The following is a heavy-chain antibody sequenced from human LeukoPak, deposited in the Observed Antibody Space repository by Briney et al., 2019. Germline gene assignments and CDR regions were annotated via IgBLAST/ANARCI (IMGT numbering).Heavy chain of an antibody. D-gene: IGHD3-3*02. J-gene: IGHJ3*02. V-gene: IGHV5-51*01. CDR2: IYPGNSNT. CDR1: GSRFTHYW. CDR3: ARPHSSGISDAFDI. Sequence: GASLQISCMGSGSRFTHYWIGWVRQMPGKGLEWMGIIYPGNSNTRYSPSSQGRVTMSADQSISTAYLQWSSLKASDTAIYYCARPHSSGISDAFDIWGQGTMVTVSS.